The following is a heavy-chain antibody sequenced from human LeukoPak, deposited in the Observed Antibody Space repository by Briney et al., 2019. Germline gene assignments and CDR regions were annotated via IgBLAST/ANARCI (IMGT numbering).Heavy chain of an antibody. V-gene: IGHV1-2*02. CDR3: ARGSDDFWSGYSPSY. J-gene: IGHJ4*02. Sequence: ASVKVSCKASGYTFTSYYMHWVRQAPGQGLEWMGWINPNSGGTNYAQKFQGRVTMTRDTSISTAYMELSRLRSDDTAVYYCARGSDDFWSGYSPSYWGQGTLVTVSS. D-gene: IGHD3-3*01. CDR2: INPNSGGT. CDR1: GYTFTSYY.